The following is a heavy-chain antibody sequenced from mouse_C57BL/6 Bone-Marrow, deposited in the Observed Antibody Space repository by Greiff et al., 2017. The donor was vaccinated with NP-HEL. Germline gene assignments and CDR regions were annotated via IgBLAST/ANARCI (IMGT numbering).Heavy chain of an antibody. CDR1: GYTFTSYW. CDR2: IDPSDSYT. D-gene: IGHD2-4*01. V-gene: IGHV1-50*01. J-gene: IGHJ4*01. CDR3: ARVDYDGDYAMDY. Sequence: VQLQQPGAELVKPGASVKLSCKASGYTFTSYWMQWVKQRPGQGLEWIGEIDPSDSYTNYNQKFKGKATLTVDTSSSTAYMQLSSLTSEDSAVYYCARVDYDGDYAMDYWGQGTSVTVSS.